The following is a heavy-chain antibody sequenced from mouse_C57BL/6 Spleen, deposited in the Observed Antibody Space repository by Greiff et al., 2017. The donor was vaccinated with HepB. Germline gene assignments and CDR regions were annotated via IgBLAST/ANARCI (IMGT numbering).Heavy chain of an antibody. CDR1: GYAFTNYL. CDR3: ARRLYYGNPWYFDV. V-gene: IGHV1-54*01. Sequence: QVQLKQSGAELVRPGTSVKVSCKASGYAFTNYLIEWVKQRPGQGLEWIGVINPGSGGTNYNEKFKGKATLTADKSSSTAYMQLSSLTSEDSAVYFCARRLYYGNPWYFDVWGTGTTVTVSS. D-gene: IGHD2-1*01. CDR2: INPGSGGT. J-gene: IGHJ1*03.